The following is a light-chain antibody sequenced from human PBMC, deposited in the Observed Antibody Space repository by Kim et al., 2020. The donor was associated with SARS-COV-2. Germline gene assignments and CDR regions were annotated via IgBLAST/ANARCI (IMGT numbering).Light chain of an antibody. Sequence: VSPGQTSSITCSGDKLGDKYACWYQQKPGQSPVVVIYQDSKRPSGIPERFSGSNSGNTATLTISGTQAMDEADYYCQAWDSSTVLVFGGGTQLTVL. J-gene: IGLJ3*02. CDR1: KLGDKY. CDR3: QAWDSSTVLV. V-gene: IGLV3-1*01. CDR2: QDS.